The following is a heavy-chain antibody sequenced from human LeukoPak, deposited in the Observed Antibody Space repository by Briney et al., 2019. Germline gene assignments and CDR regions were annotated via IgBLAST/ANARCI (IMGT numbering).Heavy chain of an antibody. J-gene: IGHJ4*02. V-gene: IGHV3-23*01. CDR1: GFTFSNHA. CDR3: AKVLSGWYGTDY. D-gene: IGHD6-19*01. CDR2: ISGSGGNT. Sequence: GGSLRLSCAASGFTFSNHAMSWVRQAPGKGLEWVSTISGSGGNTYYADSVKGRFTISRDNSKNTQYLQMSSLRADDTALYYCAKVLSGWYGTDYWGQGTLVTVSS.